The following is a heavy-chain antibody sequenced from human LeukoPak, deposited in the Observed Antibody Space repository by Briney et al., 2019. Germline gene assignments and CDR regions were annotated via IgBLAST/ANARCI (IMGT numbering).Heavy chain of an antibody. J-gene: IGHJ4*02. D-gene: IGHD6-13*01. CDR3: AKGVAAGTDY. V-gene: IGHV3-23*01. CDR1: GFIFRSYA. Sequence: GTSLILSCAAAGFIFRSYAMHWVRRAPGKGLEWVSSISGNGGSTYYADSVKGRFTISRDNSKNTLYLQMNSLRAEDTAVYYCAKGVAAGTDYWGQGTLVTVSS. CDR2: ISGNGGST.